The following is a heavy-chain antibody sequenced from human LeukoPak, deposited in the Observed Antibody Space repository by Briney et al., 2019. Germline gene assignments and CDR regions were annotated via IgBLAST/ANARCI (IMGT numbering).Heavy chain of an antibody. CDR1: GFTFSSYA. CDR3: AKTQGYYDY. J-gene: IGHJ4*02. V-gene: IGHV3-23*01. D-gene: IGHD3-22*01. Sequence: GGSLRLSCAASGFTFSSYAMSWVRQAPGKGLEWVSGVGVGGTRYYVDSVKGRFTVSRDTAKNTLYLQISSLRAEDTAIYYCAKTQGYYDYWGQGTLVTVSS. CDR2: VGVGGTR.